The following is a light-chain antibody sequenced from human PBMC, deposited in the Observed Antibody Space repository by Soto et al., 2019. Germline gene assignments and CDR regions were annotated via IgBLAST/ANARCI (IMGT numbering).Light chain of an antibody. CDR3: QQSYISPWT. V-gene: IGKV1-39*01. Sequence: DIQMTQPPSSLSTSVGDRVTITCRASQSINSYLNWYQQKPGRVPKLLIYAASRLQSGVPSRFSGSGSGTDFTLTISGLQPEDSATYYCQQSYISPWTFGQGTKVEIK. CDR2: AAS. CDR1: QSINSY. J-gene: IGKJ1*01.